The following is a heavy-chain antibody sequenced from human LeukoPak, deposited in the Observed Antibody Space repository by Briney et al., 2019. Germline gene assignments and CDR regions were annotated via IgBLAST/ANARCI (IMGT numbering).Heavy chain of an antibody. CDR3: ARDPGLMDVRGAFDI. Sequence: GGPLRLSCAASGFTVSSNYMSWVRQAPGKGLEWVSVIYSGGSTYYADSVKGRFTISRDNSKNTLYLQMNSLRAEDTAVYYCARDPGLMDVRGAFDIWGQGTMVTVSS. V-gene: IGHV3-53*01. J-gene: IGHJ3*02. CDR1: GFTVSSNY. CDR2: IYSGGST. D-gene: IGHD2-8*01.